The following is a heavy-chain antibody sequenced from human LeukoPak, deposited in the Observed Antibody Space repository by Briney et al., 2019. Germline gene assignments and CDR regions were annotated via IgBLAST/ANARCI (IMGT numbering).Heavy chain of an antibody. D-gene: IGHD2-15*01. Sequence: GGSLRLSCAASAFTFSSYWMHWVRQAPGKGLVWVSRINSDGSSTSYADSVKGRFTISRDNAKKTLYLQMNSLRAEDAATYYCARGSDCSGGSCYSYWYFDLWGRGTLVTVSS. CDR1: AFTFSSYW. V-gene: IGHV3-74*01. J-gene: IGHJ2*01. CDR2: INSDGSST. CDR3: ARGSDCSGGSCYSYWYFDL.